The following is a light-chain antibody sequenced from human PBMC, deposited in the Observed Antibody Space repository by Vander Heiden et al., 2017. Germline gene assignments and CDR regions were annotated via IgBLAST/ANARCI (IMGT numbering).Light chain of an antibody. CDR3: QQSYSTPERT. Sequence: DIQMTQSPSSLSASVGDRVTITCRASQSISSYLNWYQQKPGKAPKLLIYAASSLQSGVPSRFSGSGSGTDFTLTISSLQPEDFATYYCQQSYSTPERTLGQGTKVEIK. CDR1: QSISSY. J-gene: IGKJ1*01. V-gene: IGKV1-39*01. CDR2: AAS.